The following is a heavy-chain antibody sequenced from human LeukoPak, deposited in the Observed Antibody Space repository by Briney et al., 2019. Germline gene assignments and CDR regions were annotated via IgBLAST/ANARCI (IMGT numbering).Heavy chain of an antibody. V-gene: IGHV3-20*04. CDR3: PIYRGRDYLSVTHP. CDR1: GFTFDDYG. Sequence: GGSLRLSCAASGFTFDDYGMSWVRQVPGKGLEWVSGINWNGGSTGYADSVKGRFTISRDNGKNILFLHMSGLRVEDTAFYYLPIYRGRDYLSVTHPWGQETLVNVYS. D-gene: IGHD4-17*01. CDR2: INWNGGST. J-gene: IGHJ5*02.